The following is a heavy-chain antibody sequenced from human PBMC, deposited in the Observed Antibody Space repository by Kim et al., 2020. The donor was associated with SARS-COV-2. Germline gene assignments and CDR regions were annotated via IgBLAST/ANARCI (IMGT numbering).Heavy chain of an antibody. D-gene: IGHD6-19*01. CDR1: GFTFSGST. V-gene: IGHV3-48*04. J-gene: IGHJ4*02. CDR3: AKASGVTGRLVD. CDR2: IDTSSSTI. Sequence: GGSLRLSCAASGFTFSGSTMNWVRQAPGKGLEWVSYIDTSSSTIYYADSVKGRFTISRDNGKNSLYLQMNSLRAEDTAVYYCAKASGVTGRLVDWVQGTL.